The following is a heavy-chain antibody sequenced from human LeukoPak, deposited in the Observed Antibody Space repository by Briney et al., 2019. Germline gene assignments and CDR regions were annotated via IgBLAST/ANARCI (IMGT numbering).Heavy chain of an antibody. CDR3: ARVFEYYDFWSGYTHFYMDV. CDR1: GGSISSYY. V-gene: IGHV4-59*01. D-gene: IGHD3-3*01. Sequence: SETLSLTCTVSGGSISSYYWSWIRQPPGKGLEWIGYIHYSGSTNYNPSLKSRVTISVDTSKNQFSLKLSSVTAADTAVYYCARVFEYYDFWSGYTHFYMDVWGKGTTVTVSS. CDR2: IHYSGST. J-gene: IGHJ6*03.